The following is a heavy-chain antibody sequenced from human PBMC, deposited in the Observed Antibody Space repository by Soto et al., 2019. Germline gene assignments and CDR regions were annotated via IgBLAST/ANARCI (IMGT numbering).Heavy chain of an antibody. CDR1: GFTFSSYA. D-gene: IGHD3-22*01. CDR2: ISYDGSNK. CDR3: ARVPRGYYYDSSGYYDYWSFDL. Sequence: QVQLVESGGGVVQPGRSLRLSCAASGFTFSSYAMHWVRQAPGKGLEWVAVISYDGSNKYYADSVKGRFTISRDNSKNPLYLQMNSLRAEDTAVYYCARVPRGYYYDSSGYYDYWSFDLWGRGTLVTVSS. V-gene: IGHV3-30-3*01. J-gene: IGHJ2*01.